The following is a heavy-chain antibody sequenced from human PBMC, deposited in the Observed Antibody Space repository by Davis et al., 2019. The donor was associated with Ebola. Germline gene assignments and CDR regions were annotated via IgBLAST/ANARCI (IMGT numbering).Heavy chain of an antibody. V-gene: IGHV1-8*01. J-gene: IGHJ6*02. CDR2: MNPHSGKT. D-gene: IGHD2-15*01. CDR1: GYTFTSYD. CDR3: ARCPNTRYYGMDA. Sequence: AASVKVSCKASGYTFTSYDINWVRQATGQGLEWMGWMNPHSGKTGYAQKFQGRVTMTRNTSISTAYMELSSLRTEDTAVYYCARCPNTRYYGMDAWGQGATIAVSS.